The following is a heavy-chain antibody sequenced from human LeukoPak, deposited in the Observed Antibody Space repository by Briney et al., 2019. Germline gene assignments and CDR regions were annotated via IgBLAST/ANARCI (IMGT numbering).Heavy chain of an antibody. V-gene: IGHV3-23*01. CDR3: AKGLCGGSCYSGDY. CDR1: GFTFSSYA. CDR2: ISGSGGST. D-gene: IGHD2-15*01. Sequence: GGSLRPSCAASGFTFSSYAMSWVRQAPGKGLEWVSVISGSGGSTYYADSVKGRFTISRDNSKNTLYLQMNSLRAEDTAVYYCAKGLCGGSCYSGDYWGQGTLVTVSS. J-gene: IGHJ4*02.